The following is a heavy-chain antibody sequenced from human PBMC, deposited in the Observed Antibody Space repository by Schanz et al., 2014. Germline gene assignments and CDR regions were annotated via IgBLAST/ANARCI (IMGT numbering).Heavy chain of an antibody. CDR3: TRDRAYHSFDY. J-gene: IGHJ4*02. V-gene: IGHV3-7*01. CDR1: GFSFSVSW. CDR2: IKEDGSQK. D-gene: IGHD1-26*01. Sequence: PLVEFGGGLVQPGVSLRLSCEASGFSFSVSWVKWVRQAPGKGLELVATIKEDGSQKYYLDSVKGRFTISRDNARNSLYLQMTSLRAEDTALYYCTRDRAYHSFDYWGQGTLVTVSS.